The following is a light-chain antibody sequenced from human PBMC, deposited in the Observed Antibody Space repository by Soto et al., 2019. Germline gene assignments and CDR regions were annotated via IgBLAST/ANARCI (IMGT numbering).Light chain of an antibody. CDR3: QQYDSYSSGP. Sequence: DIQMTQSPSTLSASVGDRVTITCRASQTVNTWLAWYQQKPGKAPKVLIFDASSLKTGVPSRFSGSGSGTEFTLTISNLQPDDFATYYCQQYDSYSSGPFGQGTKVKIK. CDR1: QTVNTW. V-gene: IGKV1-5*01. J-gene: IGKJ1*01. CDR2: DAS.